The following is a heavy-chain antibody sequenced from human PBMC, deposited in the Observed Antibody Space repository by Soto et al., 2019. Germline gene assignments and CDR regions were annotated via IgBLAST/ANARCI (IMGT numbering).Heavy chain of an antibody. V-gene: IGHV4-39*01. CDR3: AKPSWSYLYYFDS. CDR1: GGSISRSFNY. CDR2: IYYSGGT. J-gene: IGHJ4*02. D-gene: IGHD1-26*01. Sequence: QLQLQESGPGLVKPSETLSLTCTVSGGSISRSFNYWGWIRQPPGNGLEWIGSIYYSGGTYYNPSLKSRCTISVDTYKNQFSLKLSSVTAADTAVYYCAKPSWSYLYYFDSWGQGTLVTVSS.